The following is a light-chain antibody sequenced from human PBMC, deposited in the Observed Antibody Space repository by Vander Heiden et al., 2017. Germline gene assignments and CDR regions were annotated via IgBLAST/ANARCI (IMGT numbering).Light chain of an antibody. J-gene: IGLJ2*01. CDR3: QSYDISLSGVV. V-gene: IGLV1-40*01. Sequence: QSVLTQRPSVSGAPGERVTISCTGSSSNIGAGYDVHWYQQLPGTAPKLLIYGNTNRPSGVPDRFSGSKSGTSASLAITGLQAEDEADYYCQSYDISLSGVVFGGGTKLTVL. CDR1: SSNIGAGYD. CDR2: GNT.